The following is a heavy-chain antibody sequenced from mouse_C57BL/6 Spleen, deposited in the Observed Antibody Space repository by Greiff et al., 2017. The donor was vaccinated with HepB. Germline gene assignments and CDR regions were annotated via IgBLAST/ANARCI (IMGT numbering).Heavy chain of an antibody. CDR1: GYTFTSYW. D-gene: IGHD2-14*01. Sequence: VQLQQPGAELVKPGASVKLSCKASGYTFTSYWMQWVKQRPGQGLEWIGEIDPSDSYTNYNQKFKGKATLTVDTSSSTAYMQLSSLTSEDSAVYYCARKGLKVMDYWGQGTSVTVSS. V-gene: IGHV1-50*01. J-gene: IGHJ4*01. CDR3: ARKGLKVMDY. CDR2: IDPSDSYT.